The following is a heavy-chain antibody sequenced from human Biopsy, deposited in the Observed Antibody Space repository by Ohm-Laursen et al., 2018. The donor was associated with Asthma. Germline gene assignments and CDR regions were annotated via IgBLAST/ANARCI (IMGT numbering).Heavy chain of an antibody. D-gene: IGHD3-3*02. CDR3: ARTFHFWSPYHAEHYQL. V-gene: IGHV3-9*01. CDR1: GFSFDDYA. Sequence: LRLSCAASGFSFDDYAMHWVRQAPGKGLEWLSDISWNSGSIGYADSVRGRFTISRDNAKKSLYLQMNSLRAEDTAVYYCARTFHFWSPYHAEHYQLWGQGTLVTVSS. CDR2: ISWNSGSI. J-gene: IGHJ1*01.